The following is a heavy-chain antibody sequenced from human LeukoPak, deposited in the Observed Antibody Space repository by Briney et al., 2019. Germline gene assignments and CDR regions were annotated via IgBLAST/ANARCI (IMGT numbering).Heavy chain of an antibody. J-gene: IGHJ6*03. V-gene: IGHV3-73*01. CDR2: IRSKANSYAT. CDR1: GFTFSGSA. CDR3: TRHSPNHYYYYYMDV. Sequence: GGSLRLSCAASGFTFSGSAMHWVRQASEKGLEWVGRIRSKANSYATAYAASVKGRFTISRDDSKNTAYLQMNSLKTEDTAVYYCTRHSPNHYYYYYMDVWGKGTTVTVSS.